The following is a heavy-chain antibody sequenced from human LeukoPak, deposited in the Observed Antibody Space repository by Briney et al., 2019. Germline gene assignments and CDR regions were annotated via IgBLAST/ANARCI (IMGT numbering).Heavy chain of an antibody. D-gene: IGHD3-16*02. J-gene: IGHJ4*02. CDR2: ISYDGNNK. CDR3: ARDGGAPFAKLSFSFDN. Sequence: PGGSLRLSCAASGFTFSNCAMHWVRQAPGKGLEWVAFISYDGNNKYYADSVKGRFTVSKDNSKNTLYLQMNNLRAEDTAVYYCARDGGAPFAKLSFSFDNWGQGTLVTVSS. V-gene: IGHV3-30*01. CDR1: GFTFSNCA.